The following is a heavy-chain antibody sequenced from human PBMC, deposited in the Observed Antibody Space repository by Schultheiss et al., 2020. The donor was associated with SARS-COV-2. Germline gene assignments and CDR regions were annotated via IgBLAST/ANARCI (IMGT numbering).Heavy chain of an antibody. Sequence: SQTLSLTCAVYGGSFSGYYWSWIHQPPGKGLEWIGEINHSGSTDYNPSLKSRVTISVDTSKNQFSLKLSSVTAADTAVYYCASGITIFGVVKQYFQHWGQGTLVTVSS. CDR2: INHSGST. J-gene: IGHJ1*01. CDR3: ASGITIFGVVKQYFQH. CDR1: GGSFSGYY. D-gene: IGHD3-3*01. V-gene: IGHV4-34*01.